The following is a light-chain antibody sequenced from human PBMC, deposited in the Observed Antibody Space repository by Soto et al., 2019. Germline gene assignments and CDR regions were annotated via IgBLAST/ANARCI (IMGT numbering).Light chain of an antibody. CDR1: QSVSSSY. CDR3: HQYGSLSWT. V-gene: IGKV3-20*01. J-gene: IGKJ1*01. Sequence: EIVLTQSPGTLSLSPGERATLSCRASQSVSSSYLAWYQQKPGQAPRLLIYGASSRATGIPDRFSGSGSGTDFTLTISRLEPEDFAVYYCHQYGSLSWTFAKGPRWKSN. CDR2: GAS.